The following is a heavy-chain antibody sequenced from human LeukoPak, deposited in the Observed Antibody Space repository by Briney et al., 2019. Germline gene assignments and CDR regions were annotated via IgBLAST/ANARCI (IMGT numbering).Heavy chain of an antibody. CDR2: TYYSGST. CDR1: GGSISSSSYY. D-gene: IGHD6-6*01. J-gene: IGHJ4*02. CDR3: ASSATARPGGAFDY. V-gene: IGHV4-39*01. Sequence: PSETLSLTCTVSGGSISSSSYYWGWIRQPPGKGLEWIGSTYYSGSTYYNPSLKNRVTISVDTSKNQFSLKLSSVTAADTAVYYCASSATARPGGAFDYWGQGTLVTVSS.